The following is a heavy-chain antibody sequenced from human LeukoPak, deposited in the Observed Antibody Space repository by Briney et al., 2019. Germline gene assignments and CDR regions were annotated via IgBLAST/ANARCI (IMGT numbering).Heavy chain of an antibody. D-gene: IGHD5-24*01. J-gene: IGHJ4*02. CDR1: GYTLTELS. CDR3: AKPRDGYNYYPFDY. Sequence: SCKVSGYTLTELSMHWVRQAPGKGLEWVAVISYDGSNKYYADSVKGRFTISRDNSKNTLYLQINSLRAEDTAVYYCAKPRDGYNYYPFDYWGQGTLVTVSS. V-gene: IGHV3-30*18. CDR2: ISYDGSNK.